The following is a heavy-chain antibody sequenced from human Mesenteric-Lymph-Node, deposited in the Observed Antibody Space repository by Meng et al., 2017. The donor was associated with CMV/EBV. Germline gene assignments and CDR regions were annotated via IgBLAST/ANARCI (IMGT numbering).Heavy chain of an antibody. Sequence: GGSLRLSCEASGFTFNTYGMSWVRQAPGKGLEWVSSISGSGDSTYYADSVKGRFTISRDNSKSTLYLQMHSLRADDTAVYYCARDQNWYLGYYGMDVWGQGTTVTVSS. CDR1: GFTFNTYG. V-gene: IGHV3-23*01. CDR3: ARDQNWYLGYYGMDV. D-gene: IGHD4-23*01. J-gene: IGHJ6*02. CDR2: ISGSGDST.